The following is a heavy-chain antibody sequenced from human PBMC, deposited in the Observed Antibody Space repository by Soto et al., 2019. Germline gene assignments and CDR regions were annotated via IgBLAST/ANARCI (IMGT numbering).Heavy chain of an antibody. V-gene: IGHV3-30*18. Sequence: QVQLVESEGGVVQPGRSLRLSCTASGFTFSNDGMHWVRQAPGKGLEWVTVLSYDGNVAYYADSVKGRFTSSRDNSKNALYLQKNSLRTEDTAVYYCVKEGPITNWYFDYWGQGTLVTVSS. CDR2: LSYDGNVA. J-gene: IGHJ4*02. D-gene: IGHD1-1*01. CDR3: VKEGPITNWYFDY. CDR1: GFTFSNDG.